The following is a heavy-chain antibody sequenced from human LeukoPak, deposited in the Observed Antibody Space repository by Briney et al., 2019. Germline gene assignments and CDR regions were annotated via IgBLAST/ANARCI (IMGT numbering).Heavy chain of an antibody. V-gene: IGHV1-8*03. CDR3: ARGGDFWSGYQVSYYMDV. D-gene: IGHD3-3*01. Sequence: GASVKVSCKASGYTFTSYDINWVRQATGQGLEWMGWMNPNSGNTGYAQKFQGRVTITRDTSISTAYMELSSLRSEDTAVYYCARGGDFWSGYQVSYYMDVWGKGTTVTVSS. CDR1: GYTFTSYD. J-gene: IGHJ6*03. CDR2: MNPNSGNT.